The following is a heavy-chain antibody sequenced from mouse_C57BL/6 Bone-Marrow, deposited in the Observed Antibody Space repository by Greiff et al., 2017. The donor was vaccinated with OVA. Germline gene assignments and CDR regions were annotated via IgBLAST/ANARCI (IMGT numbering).Heavy chain of an antibody. CDR2: TFYSGIT. J-gene: IGHJ1*03. D-gene: IGHD1-1*01. V-gene: IGHV3-3*01. CDR1: GFSINSDCY. CDR3: ARDPTTVVAHWYFDV. Sequence: VQLQQSGPSLVRPSQTLSLTCTVTGFSINSDCYWIWIRQFPGNKLEYIGYTFYSGITYYNPSLESRTYITRDKSKNQFSLKLSSVTTEDTATYYCARDPTTVVAHWYFDVWGTGTTVTVSS.